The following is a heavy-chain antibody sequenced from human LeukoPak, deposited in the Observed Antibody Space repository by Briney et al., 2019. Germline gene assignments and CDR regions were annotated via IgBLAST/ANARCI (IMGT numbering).Heavy chain of an antibody. D-gene: IGHD1-1*01. J-gene: IGHJ6*02. CDR2: IKGDGIST. V-gene: IGHV3-74*01. CDR1: GFDFSSNW. CDR3: ARRGTGHGMDV. Sequence: GGSLRLSCAASGFDFSSNWMHWVRHAPGQGLVWVSRIKGDGISTNYADSVKGRFTISRDNAKNTLFLQMNSLRAEDPAVYYCARRGTGHGMDVWGQGTTVIVSS.